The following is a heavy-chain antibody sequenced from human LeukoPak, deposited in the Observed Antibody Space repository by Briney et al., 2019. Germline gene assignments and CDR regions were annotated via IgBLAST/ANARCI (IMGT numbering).Heavy chain of an antibody. Sequence: GGSLRLSCAASGFTFDNYAMSWVRQAPGKGLEWVSTISITGGSTYYADSVKGRFTISRDNSKNTLYLQMNSLRAEDTAVYYCAKDLDYDSSGYYYGDAFDIWGQGTMVTVSS. CDR2: ISITGGST. V-gene: IGHV3-23*01. CDR1: GFTFDNYA. J-gene: IGHJ3*02. CDR3: AKDLDYDSSGYYYGDAFDI. D-gene: IGHD3-22*01.